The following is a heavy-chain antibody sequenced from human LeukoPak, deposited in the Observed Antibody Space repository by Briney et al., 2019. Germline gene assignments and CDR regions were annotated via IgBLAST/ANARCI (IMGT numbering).Heavy chain of an antibody. CDR3: ARDRPTGRSRGVVVQ. J-gene: IGHJ4*02. Sequence: GGSLRLSCAASGFTFDTYAMTWARQAPGKGLEWVSSISSGGTYIYYAESLRGRSTISRDNTKNFLYLQLSTLRVEDTAVYYCARDRPTGRSRGVVVQWGQGTLVTVSS. D-gene: IGHD2-15*01. V-gene: IGHV3-21*01. CDR2: ISSGGTYI. CDR1: GFTFDTYA.